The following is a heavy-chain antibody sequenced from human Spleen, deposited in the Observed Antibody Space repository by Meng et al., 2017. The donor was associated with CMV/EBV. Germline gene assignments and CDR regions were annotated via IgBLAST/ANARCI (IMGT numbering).Heavy chain of an antibody. J-gene: IGHJ5*02. D-gene: IGHD1-1*01. Sequence: KESGPTLAKPTQNLTLTCTFSGFAISRRRCYWGWIRQPPGKGLGLIGSIYYSGSTYYNPSLKSRVTISVDTSKNQFSLKLSSVTAADTAVYYCARVEGPNWFDPWGQGTLVTVSS. CDR3: ARVEGPNWFDP. CDR2: IYYSGST. CDR1: GFAISRRRCY. V-gene: IGHV4-39*07.